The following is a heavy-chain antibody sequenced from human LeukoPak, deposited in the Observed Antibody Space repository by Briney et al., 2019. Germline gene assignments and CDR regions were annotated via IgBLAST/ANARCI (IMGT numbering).Heavy chain of an antibody. CDR3: ARQGPTYYDSSGSYYAEDYYMDV. CDR1: GGTFSSNA. CDR2: IIPIFGIA. J-gene: IGHJ6*03. D-gene: IGHD3-22*01. V-gene: IGHV1-69*10. Sequence: ASVKVSCKASGGTFSSNAISWVRQAPGQGLEWMGGIIPIFGIANYAQKFQDRVTITADKSTSTAYMELSSLRSEDTAVYYRARQGPTYYDSSGSYYAEDYYMDVWGKGTTVTVSS.